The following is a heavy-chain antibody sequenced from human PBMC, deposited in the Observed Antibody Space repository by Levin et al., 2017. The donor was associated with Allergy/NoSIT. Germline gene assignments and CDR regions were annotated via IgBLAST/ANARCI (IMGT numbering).Heavy chain of an antibody. V-gene: IGHV3-23*01. CDR2: ISGSDGST. CDR1: GFTFSSYA. Sequence: GESLKISCAASGFTFSSYAMTWVRQAPGKGLEWVSTISGSDGSTSYADSVKGRFTISRDNSKNTLHLQINSLRAEDTAVYYCAKRRDRHYYYNGMDVWGQGTTVTVSS. CDR3: AKRRDRHYYYNGMDV. J-gene: IGHJ6*02.